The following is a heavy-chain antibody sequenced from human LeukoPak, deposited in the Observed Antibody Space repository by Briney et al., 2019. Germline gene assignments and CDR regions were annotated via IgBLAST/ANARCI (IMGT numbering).Heavy chain of an antibody. CDR2: IIPIFGTA. CDR1: AYTFTGYY. CDR3: ATRTRYSSGRFDY. Sequence: SVKVSCKASAYTFTGYYMHWVRQAPGQGLEWMGGIIPIFGTANYAQKFQGRVTITADESTSTAYMELSSLRSEDTAVYYCATRTRYSSGRFDYWGQGTLVTVSS. J-gene: IGHJ4*02. D-gene: IGHD6-19*01. V-gene: IGHV1-69*13.